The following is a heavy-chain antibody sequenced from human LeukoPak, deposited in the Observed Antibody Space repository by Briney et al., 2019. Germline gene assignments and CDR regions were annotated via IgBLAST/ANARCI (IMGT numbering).Heavy chain of an antibody. D-gene: IGHD1-1*01. Sequence: ASVKVSCKTSGYTFTDYYMHWVRQAPGQGLEWLGWINSHSGATKYAPKFQGRVTMTRDTSIKTSYMELNTLRSDDTAVYYCAKAYNWNDAPDYWGQGTLVTVSS. V-gene: IGHV1-2*02. CDR2: INSHSGAT. J-gene: IGHJ4*02. CDR3: AKAYNWNDAPDY. CDR1: GYTFTDYY.